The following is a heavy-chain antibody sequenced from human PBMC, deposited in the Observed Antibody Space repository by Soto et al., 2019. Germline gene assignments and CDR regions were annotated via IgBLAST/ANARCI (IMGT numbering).Heavy chain of an antibody. D-gene: IGHD6-25*01. CDR1: GFTFSSYD. J-gene: IGHJ6*02. V-gene: IGHV3-13*01. CDR2: IGTAGDT. CDR3: ARALGSGSYYYYYGMDV. Sequence: EVQLVESGGGLVQPGGSLRLSCAASGFTFSSYDMHWVRQATGKGLEWVSAIGTAGDTYYPGSVKGRFTISRENAKNSLYLQMNSLRAGDTAVYYCARALGSGSYYYYYGMDVWGQGTTVTVSS.